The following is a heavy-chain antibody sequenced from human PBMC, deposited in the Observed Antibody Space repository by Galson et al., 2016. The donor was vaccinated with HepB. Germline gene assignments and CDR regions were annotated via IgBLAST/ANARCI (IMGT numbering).Heavy chain of an antibody. V-gene: IGHV3-74*01. D-gene: IGHD2-15*01. CDR2: INSDGTST. CDR3: ARSPCSGGSCYWGAYYFDY. CDR1: GFTFSSYL. J-gene: IGHJ4*02. Sequence: SLRLSCAASGFTFSSYLMHWVRQAPGKGLVWVSCINSDGTSTTYADAVKGRFIISRDNAKDSLYLQMNSLRAEDTAVYYCARSPCSGGSCYWGAYYFDYWGQGTLVTVSS.